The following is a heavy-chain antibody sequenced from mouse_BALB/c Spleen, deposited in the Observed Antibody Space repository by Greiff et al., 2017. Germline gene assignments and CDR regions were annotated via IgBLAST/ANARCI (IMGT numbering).Heavy chain of an antibody. CDR2: IDPENGNT. V-gene: IGHV14-1*02. Sequence: VQLQQSGAELVRPGALVKLSCKASGFNIKDYYMHWVKQRPEQGLEWIGWIDPENGNTIYDPKFQGKASITADTSSNTAYLQLSSLTSEDTAVYYCARNYGNYLFAYWGQGTLVTVSA. CDR1: GFNIKDYY. CDR3: ARNYGNYLFAY. D-gene: IGHD2-1*01. J-gene: IGHJ3*01.